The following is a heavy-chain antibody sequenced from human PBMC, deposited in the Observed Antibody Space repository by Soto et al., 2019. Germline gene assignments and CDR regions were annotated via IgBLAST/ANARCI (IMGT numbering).Heavy chain of an antibody. Sequence: GGSLRLSCAASGFTFSSYGMHWVRQAPGKGLEWVAVISYDGSNKYYADSVKGRFTISRDNSKNTLYLQMNSLRAEDTAVYYCAKDGQSRSRYSSSWPDYWGQGTLVTVSS. CDR3: AKDGQSRSRYSSSWPDY. V-gene: IGHV3-30*18. D-gene: IGHD6-13*01. CDR1: GFTFSSYG. CDR2: ISYDGSNK. J-gene: IGHJ4*02.